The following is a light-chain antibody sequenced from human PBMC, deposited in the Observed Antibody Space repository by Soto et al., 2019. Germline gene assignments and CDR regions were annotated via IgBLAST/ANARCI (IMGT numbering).Light chain of an antibody. J-gene: IGKJ4*01. CDR3: QQYRNWHPLT. CDR1: QSVGSA. CDR2: AAS. V-gene: IGKV3-15*01. Sequence: EIVMTQSPATLSVSPGETATLSCRASQSVGSAVAWYQHRPGQAPRLLIVAASIRATGVPGRFSGGGSGTEFTLTISSLQSEDFAAYYCQQYRNWHPLTFGGGTTVEIK.